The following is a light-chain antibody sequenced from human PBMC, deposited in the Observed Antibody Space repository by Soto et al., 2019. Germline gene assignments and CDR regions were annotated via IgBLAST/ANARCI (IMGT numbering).Light chain of an antibody. CDR3: CSYVDTDTWV. CDR2: GVS. Sequence: QPLLTQPRSVSGSPGHSFTISCTGTNSDVGGYNYVSWYQQYPGKAPKLMISGVSERPSGVPDRFSGSKSGNTASLTISGLQAEDEADYYCCSYVDTDTWVFGGGTKVTVL. V-gene: IGLV2-11*01. CDR1: NSDVGGYNY. J-gene: IGLJ3*02.